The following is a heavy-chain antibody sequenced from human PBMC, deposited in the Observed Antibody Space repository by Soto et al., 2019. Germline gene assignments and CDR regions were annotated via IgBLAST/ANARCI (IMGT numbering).Heavy chain of an antibody. V-gene: IGHV3-23*01. J-gene: IGHJ4*02. CDR1: GFTFSSYA. Sequence: PGWSLRLSCAASGFTFSSYAMSWVRQAPGKGLEWVSAISGSGGSTYYADSVKGRFTISRDNSKNTLYLQMNSLRAEDTAVYYCAKDIAPVLQQQLGYWGQGTLVTVSS. D-gene: IGHD6-13*01. CDR2: ISGSGGST. CDR3: AKDIAPVLQQQLGY.